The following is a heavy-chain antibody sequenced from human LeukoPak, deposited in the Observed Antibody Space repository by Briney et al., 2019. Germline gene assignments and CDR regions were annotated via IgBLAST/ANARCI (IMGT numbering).Heavy chain of an antibody. CDR1: GASISSGEYY. CDR2: IYTSGST. J-gene: IGHJ4*02. D-gene: IGHD5-18*01. V-gene: IGHV4-61*02. Sequence: SQTLSLTCTVSGASISSGEYYWSWIRQPAGKGLEWIGRIYTSGSTNYNPSLKSRVTISLDTSKNQFSLKVGSMTAADTAVYYCARAGGYGLIDYWGQGTMVTVSS. CDR3: ARAGGYGLIDY.